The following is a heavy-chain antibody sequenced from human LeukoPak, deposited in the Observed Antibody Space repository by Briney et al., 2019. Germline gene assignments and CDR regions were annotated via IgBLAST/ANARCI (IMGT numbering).Heavy chain of an antibody. CDR2: IWYDGSNK. V-gene: IGHV3-30*02. CDR3: AKVNSGYLDY. J-gene: IGHJ4*02. Sequence: GGSLRLFCAASGLTFSSYGMHWVHQPPGKGLEWVAVIWYDGSNKYYADSVKGRFTISRDNSKNTLYLQMNSLRAEDTAVYYCAKVNSGYLDYWGQGTLVTISS. CDR1: GLTFSSYG. D-gene: IGHD3-22*01.